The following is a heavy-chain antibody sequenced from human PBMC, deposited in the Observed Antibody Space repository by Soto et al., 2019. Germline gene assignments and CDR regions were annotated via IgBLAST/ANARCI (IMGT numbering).Heavy chain of an antibody. CDR1: GGSISSSGYY. CDR2: IYHSGST. D-gene: IGHD3-3*01. Sequence: QLQLQESGPGLVKPSETLSLTCTVSGGSISSSGYYWGWIRQPRGKGLEWIGNIYHSGSTNYNPSLKRRVTSCVDTSKNQFTLKLSSVTAADTAVFYCTRHGVSITAFRVVSGPDYWGQGTLVIVSS. J-gene: IGHJ4*02. CDR3: TRHGVSITAFRVVSGPDY. V-gene: IGHV4-39*01.